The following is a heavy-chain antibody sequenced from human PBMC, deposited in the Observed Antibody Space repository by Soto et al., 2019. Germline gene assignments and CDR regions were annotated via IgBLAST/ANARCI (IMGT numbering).Heavy chain of an antibody. CDR2: ITYDGNNK. J-gene: IGHJ4*02. Sequence: QVQLVETGGGVVQPGRSLRLSCTAAKFTFSTFGMHWVRQAPGKGLEWVADITYDGNNKYYADSVKGRFTISRDNSQNTLYLQMNSLRAEDTAVYYCAKAGHYYDTSGYNFDAWGQGTLVTVSS. V-gene: IGHV3-30*18. CDR3: AKAGHYYDTSGYNFDA. D-gene: IGHD3-22*01. CDR1: KFTFSTFG.